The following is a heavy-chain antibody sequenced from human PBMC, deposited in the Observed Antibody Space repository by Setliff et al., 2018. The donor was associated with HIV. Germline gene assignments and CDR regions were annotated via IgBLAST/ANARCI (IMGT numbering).Heavy chain of an antibody. CDR3: ARDRSTWSGDPNDAFDI. CDR2: IFYSGTT. V-gene: IGHV4-31*11. J-gene: IGHJ3*02. D-gene: IGHD6-13*01. CDR1: GASISSGGYY. Sequence: SETLSLTCAVSGASISSGGYYWNWVRQQPGKGLEWIGHIFYSGTTYYNPSLKGRVTISLDTSQQQISLILTSVSVADTAIYYCARDRSTWSGDPNDAFDIWGQGTVVTVSS.